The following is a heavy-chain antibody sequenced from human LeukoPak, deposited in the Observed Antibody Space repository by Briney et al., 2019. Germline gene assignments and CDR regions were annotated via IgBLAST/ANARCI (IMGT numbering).Heavy chain of an antibody. V-gene: IGHV4-34*01. CDR3: ARGPYHGSSWYRNSRHSDY. D-gene: IGHD6-13*01. CDR2: INHSGST. CDR1: GGSFSGYY. Sequence: SETLSLTCAVYGGSFSGYYWSWIRQPPGKGLEWIGEINHSGSTNYNPSLKSRVTISVDTSKNQFSLKLSSVTAADTAVYYCARGPYHGSSWYRNSRHSDYWGQGTLVTVSS. J-gene: IGHJ4*02.